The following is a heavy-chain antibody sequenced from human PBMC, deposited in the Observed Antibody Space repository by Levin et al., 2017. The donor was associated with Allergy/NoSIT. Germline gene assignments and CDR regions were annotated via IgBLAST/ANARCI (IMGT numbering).Heavy chain of an antibody. CDR3: ARYGGEVIASDLVVPAAHFDY. Sequence: GESLKISCKGSGYSFTSYWIGWVRQMPGKGLEWMGIIYPGDSDTRYSPSFQGQVTISADKSISTAYLQWSSLKASDTAMYYCARYGGEVIASDLVVPAAHFDYWGQGTLVTVSS. V-gene: IGHV5-51*01. J-gene: IGHJ4*02. CDR2: IYPGDSDT. D-gene: IGHD2-2*01. CDR1: GYSFTSYW.